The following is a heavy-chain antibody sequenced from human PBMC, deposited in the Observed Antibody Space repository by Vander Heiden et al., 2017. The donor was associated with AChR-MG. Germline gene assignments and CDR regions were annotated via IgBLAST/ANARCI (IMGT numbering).Heavy chain of an antibody. CDR1: GYSFTSDR. CDR2: IDPSDSYT. Sequence: EVQPAQSGAEVKKPGESLRISGQGGGYSFTSDRISWVRQELAKRWARQMAVKGLEWMGRIDPSDSYTNYGPSFQGHVTISADKSISTAYLQWSSLKASDTAMYYCARDASIAVAGTNYYYGMDVWGQGTTVTVSS. D-gene: IGHD6-19*01. J-gene: IGHJ6*02. CDR3: ARDASIAVAGTNYYYGMDV. V-gene: IGHV5-10-1*03.